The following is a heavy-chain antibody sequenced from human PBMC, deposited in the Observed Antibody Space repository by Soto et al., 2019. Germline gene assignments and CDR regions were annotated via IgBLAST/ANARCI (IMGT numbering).Heavy chain of an antibody. CDR1: GGSISTVGHY. CDR2: IYHTGST. Sequence: SETLSLTCSVSGGSISTVGHYWTWIRQPPGKGLEWIGSIYHTGSTYYSKSLRSRLTMSVDTSKSQFSLRLSSVTAADTAVYYCARATGTLRSKNCDYWGQGSLVTVSS. J-gene: IGHJ4*02. CDR3: ARATGTLRSKNCDY. V-gene: IGHV4-31*03. D-gene: IGHD1-1*01.